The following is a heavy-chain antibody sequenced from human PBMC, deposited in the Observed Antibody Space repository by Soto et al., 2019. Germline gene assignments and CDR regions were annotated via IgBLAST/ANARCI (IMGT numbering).Heavy chain of an antibody. J-gene: IGHJ1*01. CDR3: AKVSSSSGYFQH. CDR1: GFIFNDYA. Sequence: EVELVESGGGLVQPGRSLRLSCAASGFIFNDYAMHWVRQVPGKGLEWVSGISWNSGYIGYAESVQGRFTISRDNPNNSLYLQMNSLRSEDTALYYCAKVSSSSGYFQHWGQGTLVTVSS. CDR2: ISWNSGYI. D-gene: IGHD6-6*01. V-gene: IGHV3-9*01.